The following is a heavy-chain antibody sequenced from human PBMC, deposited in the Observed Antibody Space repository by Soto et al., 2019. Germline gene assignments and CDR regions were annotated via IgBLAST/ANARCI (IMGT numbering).Heavy chain of an antibody. D-gene: IGHD5-12*01. CDR3: ARLCDYRPRQPRPLPMDC. Sequence: QLQLQESGPGLVKPSETLSLTCTVSGGSISSSSYYWGWIRQPPGKGLEWIGSIYYSGSTYYNPSLKSRGPISVETSKNQFSLKLSSVTAAVTSVYYCARLCDYRPRQPRPLPMDCGGQGTLVTVSS. J-gene: IGHJ4*02. V-gene: IGHV4-39*01. CDR2: IYYSGST. CDR1: GGSISSSSYY.